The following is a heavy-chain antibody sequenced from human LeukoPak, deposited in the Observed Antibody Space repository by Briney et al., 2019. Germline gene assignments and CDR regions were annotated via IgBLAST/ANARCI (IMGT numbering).Heavy chain of an antibody. CDR2: IYYSGST. D-gene: IGHD3-10*01. Sequence: PSETLSLTCTVSGGSISSYYWSWIRQPPGKGLEWIGYIYYSGSTNYNPSLKSRVTISVDTSKNQFSLKLSSVTAADTAVYYCAREMVRGVIITPFDYWGQGTLVTVSS. J-gene: IGHJ4*02. CDR1: GGSISSYY. V-gene: IGHV4-59*01. CDR3: AREMVRGVIITPFDY.